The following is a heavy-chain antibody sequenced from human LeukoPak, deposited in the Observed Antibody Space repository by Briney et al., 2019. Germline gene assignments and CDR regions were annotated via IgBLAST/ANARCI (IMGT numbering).Heavy chain of an antibody. V-gene: IGHV3-23*01. J-gene: IGHJ5*02. D-gene: IGHD5-12*01. CDR2: ISGSGGST. CDR1: GFTFSSYA. Sequence: GSLRLSCAASGFTFSSYAMSWVRQAPGKGLEWVSAISGSGGSTYYADSVKGRFTISRDNSKKTLYLQMNSLRAEDTALYYCAKDKMVATPRNWFDPWGQGTLVTVSS. CDR3: AKDKMVATPRNWFDP.